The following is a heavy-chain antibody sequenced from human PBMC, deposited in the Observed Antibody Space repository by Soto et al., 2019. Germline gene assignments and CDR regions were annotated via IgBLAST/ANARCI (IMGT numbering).Heavy chain of an antibody. Sequence: PSETLSLTCSVSGGSISSSTSYWGWIRQPPGKGLEWIGSIFYTGNTYYNPSLRSRVTISVDTSKNQFSLKLSSVTAADTAVYYCARFSATGYYFDYWGQGTLVTVSS. J-gene: IGHJ4*02. CDR2: IFYTGNT. CDR3: ARFSATGYYFDY. V-gene: IGHV4-39*07. D-gene: IGHD3-9*01. CDR1: GGSISSSTSY.